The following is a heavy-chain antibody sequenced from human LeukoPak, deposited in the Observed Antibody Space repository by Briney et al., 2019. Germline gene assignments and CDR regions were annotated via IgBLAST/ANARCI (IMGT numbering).Heavy chain of an antibody. Sequence: GGSLRLSCAASGFTFNSIQMTWVRQAPGRGLEWLAYISGGGSYAFYSDSMKGRFTIPTNNTKNSLYLQMNCLTAEDKSGYFCARWGHSNYDSFPTNFDYWGRGTRVTVSS. J-gene: IGHJ4*02. D-gene: IGHD4-11*01. CDR1: GFTFNSIQ. CDR3: ARWGHSNYDSFPTNFDY. V-gene: IGHV3-48*03. CDR2: ISGGGSYA.